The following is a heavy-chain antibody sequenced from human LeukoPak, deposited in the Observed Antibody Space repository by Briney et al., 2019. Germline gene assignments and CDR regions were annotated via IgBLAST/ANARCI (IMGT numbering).Heavy chain of an antibody. CDR2: INPNSGGT. V-gene: IGHV1-2*02. CDR3: AREVDFWSGYYQNWFDP. CDR1: GYTFTGYY. J-gene: IGHJ5*02. Sequence: ASVKVSCKASGYTFTGYYMHWVRQAPGQGLEWMGWINPNSGGTNYAQEFQGRVTMTRDTSISTAYMELSRLRSDDTAVYYCAREVDFWSGYYQNWFDPWGQGTLVTVSS. D-gene: IGHD3-3*01.